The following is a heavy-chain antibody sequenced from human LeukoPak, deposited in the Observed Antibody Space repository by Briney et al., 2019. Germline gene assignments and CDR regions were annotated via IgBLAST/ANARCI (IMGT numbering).Heavy chain of an antibody. V-gene: IGHV3-23*01. D-gene: IGHD4/OR15-4a*01. J-gene: IGHJ4*02. CDR1: GFTFSSYA. CDR3: AKARGATYGTYYFDY. Sequence: GGSLRLSCAASGFTFSSYAMNWVRQAPGKGLEWVSISGSGGDTYYADSVKGRFAISRDNSKNTLYLQMNSLRAEDTPVYYCAKARGATYGTYYFDYWGQGTLVTVSS. CDR2: SGSGGDT.